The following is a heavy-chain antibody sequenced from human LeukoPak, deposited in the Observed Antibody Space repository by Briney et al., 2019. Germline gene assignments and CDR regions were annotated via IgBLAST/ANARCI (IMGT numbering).Heavy chain of an antibody. Sequence: GGSLRLSCEASGPTFTTYSMSWVRQAPGKGLEWVSSISLSSDTIYYADSAKGRFTISRDNAKNSLYLQMNSLRDEDTAVYYCARQDVGLDYWGQGTLVTVSS. V-gene: IGHV3-48*02. CDR1: GPTFTTYS. D-gene: IGHD1-26*01. CDR2: ISLSSDTI. J-gene: IGHJ4*02. CDR3: ARQDVGLDY.